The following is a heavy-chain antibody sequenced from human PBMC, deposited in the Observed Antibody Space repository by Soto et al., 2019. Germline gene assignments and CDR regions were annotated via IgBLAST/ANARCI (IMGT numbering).Heavy chain of an antibody. CDR2: IYYSGST. CDR3: ARHEAMITFGGVPNWFDP. Sequence: PSETLSLTCTVSGGSISSSSYYWGWIRQPPGKGLEWIGSIYYSGSTYYNPSLKSRVTISVDTSKNQFSLKLSSVTAADTAVYYCARHEAMITFGGVPNWFDPWGQGTLVTAPQ. J-gene: IGHJ5*02. D-gene: IGHD3-16*01. CDR1: GGSISSSSYY. V-gene: IGHV4-39*01.